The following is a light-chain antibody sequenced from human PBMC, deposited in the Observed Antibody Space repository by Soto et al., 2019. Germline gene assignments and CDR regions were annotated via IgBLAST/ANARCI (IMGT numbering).Light chain of an antibody. J-gene: IGLJ1*01. V-gene: IGLV1-40*01. CDR2: GNT. CDR3: QSHDSSLHASV. CDR1: SSNIGAGYD. Sequence: SALTQPPSVSGAPWQRVTISCTGSSSNIGAGYDVHWYLQLPGTAPKLLIYGNTNRPSGVPDRFSGSKSGSSASLAITGLQAEDEADYYCQSHDSSLHASVFGTGTKVTVL.